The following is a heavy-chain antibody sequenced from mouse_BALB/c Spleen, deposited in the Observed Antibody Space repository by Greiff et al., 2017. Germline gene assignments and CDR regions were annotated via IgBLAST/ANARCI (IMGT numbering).Heavy chain of an antibody. V-gene: IGHV5-4*02. D-gene: IGHD1-1*01. CDR1: GFTFSDYY. CDR3: ARDRDYGRGAWFAY. Sequence: EVQVVESGGGLVKPGGSLKLSCAASGFTFSDYYMYWVRQTPEKRLEWVATISDGGSYTYYPDSVKGRFTISRDNAKNNLYLQMSSLKSEDTAMYYCARDRDYGRGAWFAYWGQGTLVTVSA. J-gene: IGHJ3*01. CDR2: ISDGGSYT.